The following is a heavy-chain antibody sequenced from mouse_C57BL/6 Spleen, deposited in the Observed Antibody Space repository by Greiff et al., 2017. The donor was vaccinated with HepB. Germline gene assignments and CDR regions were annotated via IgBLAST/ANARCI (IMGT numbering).Heavy chain of an antibody. CDR3: ARRGYYDSYFAY. D-gene: IGHD2-4*01. Sequence: EVKLVESGGDLVKPGGSLKLSCAASGFTFSSYGMSWVRQTPDKRLEWVATISSGGSYTYYPDSVKGRFTISRDNAKNTLYLQMSSLKSEDTAMYYCARRGYYDSYFAYWGQGTTLTVSS. CDR1: GFTFSSYG. V-gene: IGHV5-6*02. CDR2: ISSGGSYT. J-gene: IGHJ2*01.